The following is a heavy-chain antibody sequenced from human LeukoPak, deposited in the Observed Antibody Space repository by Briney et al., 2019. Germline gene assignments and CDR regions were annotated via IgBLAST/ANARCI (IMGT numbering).Heavy chain of an antibody. J-gene: IGHJ4*02. CDR2: IKQDGSEK. D-gene: IGHD3-16*01. CDR3: AREFNSWRYGGSYFDY. V-gene: IGHV3-7*01. CDR1: GFTFSSYW. Sequence: QPGGSLRLSCAASGFTFSSYWMSWVRQAPGKGLEWVANIKQDGSEKYYVDSVKGRFTISGDNAKNSLYLQMNSLRAEDTAVYYCAREFNSWRYGGSYFDYWGQGTLVTVSS.